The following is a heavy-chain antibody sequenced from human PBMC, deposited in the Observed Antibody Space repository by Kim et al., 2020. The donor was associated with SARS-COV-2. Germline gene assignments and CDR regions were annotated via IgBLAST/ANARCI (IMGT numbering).Heavy chain of an antibody. D-gene: IGHD3-10*01. CDR1: GGSISSSSYY. V-gene: IGHV4-39*01. CDR2: IYYSGST. Sequence: SETLSLTCTVSGGSISSSSYYWGWIRQPPGKGLEWIGSIYYSGSTYYNPSLKSRVTISVDTSKKQFSLKLSSVTAADTAVSYCARHESNELLWFRELLGRPYWFDPWGQGTLVTVSS. CDR3: ARHESNELLWFRELLGRPYWFDP. J-gene: IGHJ5*02.